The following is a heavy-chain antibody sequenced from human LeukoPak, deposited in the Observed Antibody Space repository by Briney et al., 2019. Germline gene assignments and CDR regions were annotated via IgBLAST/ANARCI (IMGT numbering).Heavy chain of an antibody. CDR3: AGGGWNDARKDFDY. CDR1: GGSFSGYY. J-gene: IGHJ4*02. V-gene: IGHV4-34*01. CDR2: INHSGST. Sequence: SETLSLTCAVYGGSFSGYYWSWIRQPPGKGLEWIGEINHSGSTNYNPSLKSRVTISVDTSKNQFSLKLSSVTAADTAVYYCAGGGWNDARKDFDYWGQGTLVTVSS. D-gene: IGHD1-1*01.